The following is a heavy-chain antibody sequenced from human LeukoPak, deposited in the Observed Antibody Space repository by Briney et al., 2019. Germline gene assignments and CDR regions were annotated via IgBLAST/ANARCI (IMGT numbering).Heavy chain of an antibody. V-gene: IGHV4-34*01. CDR3: ARVKPYSSGWFIGCYFDY. CDR2: INHSGST. CDR1: GGSFSGYY. Sequence: SETLSLTCAVYGGSFSGYYWSWIRQPPGKGLEWIGEINHSGSTNYNPSLKSRVTISVGTSKNQFSLKLSSVTAADTAVYYCARVKPYSSGWFIGCYFDYWGQGTLVTVSS. J-gene: IGHJ4*02. D-gene: IGHD6-19*01.